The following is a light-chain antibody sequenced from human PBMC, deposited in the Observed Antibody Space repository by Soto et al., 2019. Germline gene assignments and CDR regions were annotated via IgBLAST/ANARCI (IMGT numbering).Light chain of an antibody. CDR1: QTVSDD. J-gene: IGKJ3*01. CDR3: QQYHDWPPIT. V-gene: IGKV3-15*01. CDR2: GAS. Sequence: EIVMTQSPATLFVSPGERATLSCRASQTVSDDLAWYQQKPGQAPRLLFYGASTRATDVPARFSGGVSGTEFTLTISRRQSEDSAIYYCQQYHDWPPITFGPGTKVNI.